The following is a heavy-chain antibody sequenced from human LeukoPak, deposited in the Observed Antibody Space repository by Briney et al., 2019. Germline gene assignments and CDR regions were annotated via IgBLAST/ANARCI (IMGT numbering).Heavy chain of an antibody. Sequence: PSETLSLTCTVSGGSISSGGYYWSWIRQHPGKGLEWIGYIYYSGSTYYNPSLESRVTMSVDTSRNQFSLNLSSVTAADTAVYYCARLATMVRGVIFYGMDVWGQGTTVTVSS. J-gene: IGHJ6*02. CDR1: GGSISSGGYY. D-gene: IGHD3-10*01. CDR3: ARLATMVRGVIFYGMDV. CDR2: IYYSGST. V-gene: IGHV4-30-4*08.